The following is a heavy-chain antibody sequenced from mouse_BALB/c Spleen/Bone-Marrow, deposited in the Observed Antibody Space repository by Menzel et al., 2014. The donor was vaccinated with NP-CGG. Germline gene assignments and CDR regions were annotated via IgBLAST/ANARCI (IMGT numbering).Heavy chain of an antibody. CDR2: IRNKVNGYTT. Sequence: EVMLVESGGGLVQPGGSLRLSCATSGFTFTDYYMSWVRQPPGKALEWLGFIRNKVNGYTTEYSASVKGRFTISRDNSQSILYLQRNTLRAEDSATYYCARGAYGNYFAWFAYWGQGTLVTVSA. D-gene: IGHD2-1*01. J-gene: IGHJ3*01. V-gene: IGHV7-3*02. CDR1: GFTFTDYY. CDR3: ARGAYGNYFAWFAY.